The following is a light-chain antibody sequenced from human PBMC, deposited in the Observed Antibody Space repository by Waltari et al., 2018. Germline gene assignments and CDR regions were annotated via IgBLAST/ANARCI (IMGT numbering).Light chain of an antibody. CDR2: TLS. CDR1: QSLLNSDDGFTY. Sequence: DIVMTQTPLSLPVIPGEPSSISCASSQSLLNSDDGFTYLDWFLQKAGQSPRLLIYTLSYRASGVPDRFIGTGSGSNFSLKISRVEAEDVGIYYCMQRLEFPYTFGQGTRL. CDR3: MQRLEFPYT. J-gene: IGKJ2*01. V-gene: IGKV2-40*01.